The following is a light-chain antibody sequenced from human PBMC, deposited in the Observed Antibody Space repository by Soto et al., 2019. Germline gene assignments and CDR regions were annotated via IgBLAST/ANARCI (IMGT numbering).Light chain of an antibody. V-gene: IGKV3-15*01. Sequence: EEVMTQSPATLSVSPGERATLSCRASQSISNNLAWYQQRPGQAPRLLISGASTRATGIPARFSGSGSGTEFTLTSSSLQSEDFTIYYCQQYYIWPRTFGQGTKLEIK. J-gene: IGKJ2*01. CDR3: QQYYIWPRT. CDR1: QSISNN. CDR2: GAS.